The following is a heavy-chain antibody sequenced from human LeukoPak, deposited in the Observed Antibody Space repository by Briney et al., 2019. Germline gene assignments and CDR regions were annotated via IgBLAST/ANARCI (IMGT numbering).Heavy chain of an antibody. CDR3: TRPTIMADY. V-gene: IGHV3-49*04. D-gene: IGHD5-24*01. CDR2: IRSKTHDGTT. Sequence: PGGSLRLSCTASGFTFGDYNMNWVRQAPGKGLEWVGYIRSKTHDGTTDYVASVKGRFTISRDDSKNTAYLQMNSLKTEDTAVYYCTRPTIMADYWGQGTLVTVSS. J-gene: IGHJ4*02. CDR1: GFTFGDYN.